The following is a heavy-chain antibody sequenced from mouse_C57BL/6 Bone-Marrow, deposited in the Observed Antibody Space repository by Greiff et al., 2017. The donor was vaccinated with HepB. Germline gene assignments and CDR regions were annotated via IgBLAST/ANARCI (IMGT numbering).Heavy chain of an antibody. CDR3: AHYSNYGRYWYFDV. D-gene: IGHD2-5*01. CDR2: ISDGGSYT. V-gene: IGHV5-4*01. Sequence: DVQLVESGGGLVKPGGSLKLSCAASGFTFSSYAMSWVRQTPEKRLEWVATISDGGSYTYYPDNVKGRFTISRDNAKNNLYLQMSHLKSEDTAMYYCAHYSNYGRYWYFDVWGTGTTVTVSS. J-gene: IGHJ1*03. CDR1: GFTFSSYA.